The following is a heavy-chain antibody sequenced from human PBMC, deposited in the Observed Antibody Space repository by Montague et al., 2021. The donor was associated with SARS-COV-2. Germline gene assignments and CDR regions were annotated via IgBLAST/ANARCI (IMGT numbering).Heavy chain of an antibody. Sequence: SETLSLTCTVSGGSISTYYWSWIRQPPGKGLDWIGTIYNSGTTYYNPSLKSRLTIFIDTSKNQFSLKLSSVTAADTAVYYCARHRNYGDHSLDNWFHPWGQGTLVTVSS. V-gene: IGHV4-59*04. CDR3: ARHRNYGDHSLDNWFHP. D-gene: IGHD4-17*01. CDR1: GGSISTYY. J-gene: IGHJ5*02. CDR2: IYNSGTT.